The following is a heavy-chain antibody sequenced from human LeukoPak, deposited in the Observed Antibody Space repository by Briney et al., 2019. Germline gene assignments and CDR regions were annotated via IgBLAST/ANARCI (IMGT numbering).Heavy chain of an antibody. CDR2: INHSGST. Sequence: PSETLSLTCTVSGGSISSYYWSWIRQPPGKGLEWIGEINHSGSTNYNPSLKSRVTISVGTSKNQFSLKLSSVTAADTAVYYCAGVDYWGQGTLVTVSS. CDR3: AGVDY. V-gene: IGHV4-34*01. CDR1: GGSISSYY. J-gene: IGHJ4*02.